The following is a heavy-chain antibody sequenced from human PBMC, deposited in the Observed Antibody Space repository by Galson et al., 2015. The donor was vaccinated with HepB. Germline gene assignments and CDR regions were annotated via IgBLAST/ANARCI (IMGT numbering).Heavy chain of an antibody. D-gene: IGHD6-6*01. CDR2: IYYSGST. V-gene: IGHV4-30-4*08. Sequence: PLSLTCTVSDGSISMGNYYWSWIRQHPGRGLEWIGYIYYSGSTYYDPSLQSRVNILVDTSKNQFSLKLNSVTAADTALYYCARVMRSSLSRAFDVCGQGTMVTASS. CDR1: DGSISMGNYY. CDR3: ARVMRSSLSRAFDV. J-gene: IGHJ3*01.